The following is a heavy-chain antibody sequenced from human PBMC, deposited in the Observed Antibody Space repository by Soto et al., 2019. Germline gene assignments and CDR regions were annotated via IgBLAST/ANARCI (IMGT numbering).Heavy chain of an antibody. CDR1: GGSFSGYQ. V-gene: IGHV4-34*01. J-gene: IGHJ6*03. CDR2: INDSGDI. D-gene: IGHD3-10*01. CDR3: ARGLILWFGELARRGGYYSYMDV. Sequence: QVQLQQWGAGLLKPSETLSLTCAVYGGSFSGYQWSWIRQTPGKGLEWIGGINDSGDINYNPSLKSPLTGLGAAPTKQTSPRLSSVTAADTAVYYCARGLILWFGELARRGGYYSYMDVWGKGTTVTVSS.